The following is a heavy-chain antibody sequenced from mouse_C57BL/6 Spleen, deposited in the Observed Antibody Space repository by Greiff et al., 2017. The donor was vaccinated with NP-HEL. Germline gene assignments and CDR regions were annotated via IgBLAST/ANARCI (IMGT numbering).Heavy chain of an antibody. CDR2: INPNNGGT. J-gene: IGHJ1*03. CDR1: GYTFTDYN. D-gene: IGHD1-1*01. CDR3: ARGIYYYGSYWYFDV. Sequence: EVKLQESGPELVKPGASVKIPCKASGYTFTDYNMDWVKQSHGKSLEWIGDINPNNGGTIYNQKFKGKATLTVDKSSSTAYMELRSLTSEDTAVYYCARGIYYYGSYWYFDVWGTGTTVTVSS. V-gene: IGHV1-18*01.